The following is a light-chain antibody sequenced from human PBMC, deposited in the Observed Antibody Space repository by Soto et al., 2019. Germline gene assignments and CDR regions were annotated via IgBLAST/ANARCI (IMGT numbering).Light chain of an antibody. V-gene: IGKV1-39*01. CDR3: QQIYTITLT. CDR1: QSIGSY. CDR2: GGS. J-gene: IGKJ4*01. Sequence: DIQMTQSPSSLSASVGDRVTITCRASQSIGSYLNWYQQKPGKAPNLLIHGGSILQSGVPPRFSSGRRGTDFTLTISRLHPEDFASYYSQQIYTITLTCGGGTKVEIK.